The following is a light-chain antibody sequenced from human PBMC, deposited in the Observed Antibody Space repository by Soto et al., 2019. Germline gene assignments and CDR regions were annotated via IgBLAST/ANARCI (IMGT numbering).Light chain of an antibody. CDR3: QQRAGWPPT. CDR2: DAS. V-gene: IGKV3-11*01. CDR1: QSLSSY. J-gene: IGKJ4*01. Sequence: EIVLTQSPATVSLSPGERATLSCWASQSLSSYLAWYQQKPGQAPRLLIYDASNRANGIPARFTGSGSGTDFTLTIISLEPEDFAGYFCQQRAGWPPTFGGGTKVEIK.